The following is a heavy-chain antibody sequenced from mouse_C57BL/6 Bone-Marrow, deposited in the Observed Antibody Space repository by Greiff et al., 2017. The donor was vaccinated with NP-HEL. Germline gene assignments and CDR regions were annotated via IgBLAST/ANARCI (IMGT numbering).Heavy chain of an antibody. Sequence: VQLQQPGAELVKPGASVKMSCKASGYTFTSYWITWVKQRPGQGLEWIGDIYPGSGSTNYNEKFKSKATLTVDTSSSTAYMQLSSLTSEDSAVYYCALIYYGNPAWFAYWGQGTLVTVSA. D-gene: IGHD2-1*01. V-gene: IGHV1-55*01. CDR2: IYPGSGST. CDR1: GYTFTSYW. CDR3: ALIYYGNPAWFAY. J-gene: IGHJ3*01.